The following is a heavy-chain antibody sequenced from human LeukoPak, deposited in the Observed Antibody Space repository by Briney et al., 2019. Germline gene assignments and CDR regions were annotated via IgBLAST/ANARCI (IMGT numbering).Heavy chain of an antibody. CDR3: ARSGGRTYYYDSSLSA. Sequence: ASVKVSCTASGYTFTIYAMNWVRQAPGQGLGWMGWINTNTGNPTYAQGFTGRFVFSLDTSVSTAYLQISSLKAEDTAVYYCARSGGRTYYYDSSLSAWGQGTLVTVSS. V-gene: IGHV7-4-1*02. CDR1: GYTFTIYA. D-gene: IGHD3-22*01. CDR2: INTNTGNP. J-gene: IGHJ5*02.